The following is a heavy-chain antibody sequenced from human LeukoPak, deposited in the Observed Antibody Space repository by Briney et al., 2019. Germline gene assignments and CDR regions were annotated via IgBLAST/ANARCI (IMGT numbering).Heavy chain of an antibody. CDR2: ISAYNGNT. V-gene: IGHV1-18*01. Sequence: ASVKVSCKASGYSLTSYGISWMRQAPGQGLEWMGWISAYNGNTNYAQKLQGRVTMTTDTSTSTAYMELRSLRSDDTAVYYCARDRLGDFWSCYYSAMIVADYWGQGTLVTVSS. CDR1: GYSLTSYG. D-gene: IGHD3-3*01. CDR3: ARDRLGDFWSCYYSAMIVADY. J-gene: IGHJ4*02.